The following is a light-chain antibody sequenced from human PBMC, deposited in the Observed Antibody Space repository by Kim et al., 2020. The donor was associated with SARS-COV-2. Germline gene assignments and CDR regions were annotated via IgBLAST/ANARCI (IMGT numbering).Light chain of an antibody. CDR2: DTS. J-gene: IGKJ4*01. CDR3: QQRSNWPPALT. V-gene: IGKV3-11*01. CDR1: QSVSSY. Sequence: ERATLSCRASQSVSSYLAWYQQKPGQAPRLLIYDTSNRATGIPARFSGSGSGTDFTLTISSLEPEDFAVYYCQQRSNWPPALTFGGGTKVDIK.